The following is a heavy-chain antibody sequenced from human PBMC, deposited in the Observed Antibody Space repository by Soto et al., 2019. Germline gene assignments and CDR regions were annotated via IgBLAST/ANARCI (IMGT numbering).Heavy chain of an antibody. Sequence: QVQLVQSGAEVKKPGSSVKVSCQASGGTFSSYAISWVRQAPGQGLEWMGGIIPIFGTANYAQKFQGRVTITADESTSTAYMELSSLRSEDTAVYYCARDHPHGRPDTPLDYWGQGTLVTVSS. CDR1: GGTFSSYA. V-gene: IGHV1-69*01. J-gene: IGHJ4*02. CDR3: ARDHPHGRPDTPLDY. CDR2: IIPIFGTA.